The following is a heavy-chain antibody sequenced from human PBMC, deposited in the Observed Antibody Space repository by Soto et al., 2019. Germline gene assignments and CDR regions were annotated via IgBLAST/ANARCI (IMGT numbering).Heavy chain of an antibody. CDR1: GFTFSDYY. Sequence: PGGSLRLSCAASGFTFSDYYMSWIRQAPGKGLEWVSYISSSGRTIYYADSVKGRFTISRDNAKNSLYLQMNSLGAEYTAVYYCARGDYYYYYMDVWGKGTTVTVSS. J-gene: IGHJ6*03. V-gene: IGHV3-11*01. CDR2: ISSSGRTI. CDR3: ARGDYYYYYMDV.